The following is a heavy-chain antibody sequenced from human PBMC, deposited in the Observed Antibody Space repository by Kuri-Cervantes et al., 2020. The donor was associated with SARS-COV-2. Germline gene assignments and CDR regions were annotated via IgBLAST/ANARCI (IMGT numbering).Heavy chain of an antibody. CDR2: IYSGGST. CDR1: GFTVSSNY. CDR3: AREYGLAYFDY. Sequence: GGSLRLSCAASGFTVSSNYMSWVRQAPGKGLEWVSVIYSGGSTYYADSVKGRFTISRDNSKNTLYLQMNSLRAEDTAVYYCAREYGLAYFDYWGQGTLVTVSS. J-gene: IGHJ4*02. D-gene: IGHD2-2*01. V-gene: IGHV3-66*02.